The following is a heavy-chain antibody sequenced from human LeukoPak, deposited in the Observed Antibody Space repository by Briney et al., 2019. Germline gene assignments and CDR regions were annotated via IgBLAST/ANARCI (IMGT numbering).Heavy chain of an antibody. Sequence: GSLRLSCAASGFTFSSYGMSWVRQAPGKGLEWIGSISYGGSTYYNPSLKSRITISVDTSKNQFSLKLSSVTAADPAVYYCARRHAGAFDIWGQGTLVAVSS. CDR2: ISYGGST. CDR1: GFTFSSYG. CDR3: ARRHAGAFDI. J-gene: IGHJ3*02. V-gene: IGHV4-39*01.